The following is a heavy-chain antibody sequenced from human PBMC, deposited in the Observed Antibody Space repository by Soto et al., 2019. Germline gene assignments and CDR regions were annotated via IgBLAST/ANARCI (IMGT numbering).Heavy chain of an antibody. CDR1: GYTFTSYG. D-gene: IGHD6-13*01. CDR2: ISAYNGNT. CDR3: ATDRGKYSSSWYPPYYYYYGMDV. J-gene: IGHJ6*02. V-gene: IGHV1-18*01. Sequence: ASVKVSCKASGYTFTSYGISWVRQAPGQGLEWMGWISAYNGNTNYAQKLQGRVTMTTDTSTSTAYMELRSLRSDDTAVYYCATDRGKYSSSWYPPYYYYYGMDVWGQGTTVTVSS.